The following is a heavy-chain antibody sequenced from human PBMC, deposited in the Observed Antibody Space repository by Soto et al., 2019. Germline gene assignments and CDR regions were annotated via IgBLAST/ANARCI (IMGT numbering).Heavy chain of an antibody. D-gene: IGHD4-17*01. Sequence: PSETLSLTCTVSGGSLSSYYWTWIRQPPGKGLEWIGYVYYSGNTNYNPSPKSRVTISVDTSKNQFSLKLGSVTAADTAVYYCANLRCADYGGIFDPWGQGTLGTVSS. J-gene: IGHJ5*02. CDR3: ANLRCADYGGIFDP. CDR2: VYYSGNT. V-gene: IGHV4-59*01. CDR1: GGSLSSYY.